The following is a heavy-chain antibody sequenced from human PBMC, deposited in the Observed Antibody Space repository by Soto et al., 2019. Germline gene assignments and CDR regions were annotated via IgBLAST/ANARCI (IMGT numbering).Heavy chain of an antibody. CDR2: ISYDGRNQ. V-gene: IGHV3-30*04. J-gene: IGHJ5*02. D-gene: IGHD3-3*01. CDR3: ARDLSVRFLEWLYGNNWFDP. Sequence: GGSLRLSCAASGFTFSGYPMHWVRQPPGKGLEWVAFISYDGRNQKYSESVKGRFTISRDNSKNTLYLQMNSLRAEDTAVYYCARDLSVRFLEWLYGNNWFDPWGQGTLVTVSS. CDR1: GFTFSGYP.